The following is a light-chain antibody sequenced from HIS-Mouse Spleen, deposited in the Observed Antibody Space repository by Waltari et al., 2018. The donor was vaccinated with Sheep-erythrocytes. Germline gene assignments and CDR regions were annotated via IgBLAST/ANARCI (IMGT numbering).Light chain of an antibody. CDR2: QDT. V-gene: IGLV3-1*01. CDR1: KLGAKY. CDR3: QAWDSSIVV. Sequence: SSELTQPPSVSVSPGQTASLTRSGDKLGAKYACWYQQKPGQSPVLVIYQDTKRPSGIPERFSGSNSGNTATLTISGTQAMDEADYYCQAWDSSIVVFGGGTKLTVL. J-gene: IGLJ2*01.